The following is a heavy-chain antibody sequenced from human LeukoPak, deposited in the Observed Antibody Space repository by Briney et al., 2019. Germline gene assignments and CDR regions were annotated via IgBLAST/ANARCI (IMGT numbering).Heavy chain of an antibody. D-gene: IGHD5-18*01. Sequence: SETLSLTCTVSGVSVTSGNYYWSWIRQPPGKGLEWIGYIYYSGNTNYNPSLKSRVTISVDTSKNQVSLKLSSVTAADTAVYYCARDSPHSYGYGYYGMDVWGQGTTVTVSS. CDR3: ARDSPHSYGYGYYGMDV. CDR2: IYYSGNT. J-gene: IGHJ6*02. CDR1: GVSVTSGNYY. V-gene: IGHV4-61*01.